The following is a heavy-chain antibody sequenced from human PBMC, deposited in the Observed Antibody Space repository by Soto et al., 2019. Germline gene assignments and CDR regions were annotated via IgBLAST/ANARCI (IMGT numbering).Heavy chain of an antibody. D-gene: IGHD3-10*01. Sequence: GASVKVSCKASGGTFSSYTISWVRQAPGQGLEWMGRIIPILGIANYAQKFQGRVTITADKSTSTAYMELSSLRSEDTAVYYCARNPMVRGVMDFDYWGQGTLVTVSS. CDR1: GGTFSSYT. CDR3: ARNPMVRGVMDFDY. J-gene: IGHJ4*02. V-gene: IGHV1-69*02. CDR2: IIPILGIA.